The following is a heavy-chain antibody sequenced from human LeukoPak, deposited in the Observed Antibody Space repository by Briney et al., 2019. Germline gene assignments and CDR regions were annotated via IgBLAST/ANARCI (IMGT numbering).Heavy chain of an antibody. D-gene: IGHD3-10*01. V-gene: IGHV3-11*04. Sequence: PGGSLRLSCAASGVTFSGYYMSWIRQAPGMGLECVSYITSSGSTMYYADSVKGRFTISRDNVKNSLYLQMNSLRAEDTAVYYCARDTMVRDLYGMDVWGQGTTVTVSS. CDR3: ARDTMVRDLYGMDV. CDR2: ITSSGSTM. CDR1: GVTFSGYY. J-gene: IGHJ6*02.